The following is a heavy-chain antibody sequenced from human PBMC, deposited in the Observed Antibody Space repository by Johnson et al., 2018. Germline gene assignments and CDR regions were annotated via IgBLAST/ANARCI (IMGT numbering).Heavy chain of an antibody. CDR3: AKDSASYYYYM. J-gene: IGHJ6*03. CDR2: ISYDGSDK. D-gene: IGHD3-10*01. Sequence: VQLVESGGGVVQPGRSLRLSCAASGFTFSTYGMHWVRQAPGKGLEWVAVISYDGSDKYYADSVKGRFTISRDNSKNTLYLQMNSLRAEDTAVFYCAKDSASYYYYM. CDR1: GFTFSTYG. V-gene: IGHV3-30*18.